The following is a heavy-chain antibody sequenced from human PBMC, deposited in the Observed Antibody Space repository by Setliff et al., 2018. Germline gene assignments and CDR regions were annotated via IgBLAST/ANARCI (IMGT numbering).Heavy chain of an antibody. CDR1: GGSINSRTYY. Sequence: PSETLSLTCTVSGGSINSRTYYWSWIRQSAGKGLEWIGHIYTSWSTVYNPSLKSRVTMSVDTSKDQFSLRLSSVTAADAAVYYCARASSGWYSAYYYYMDVWGKGTTVTVSS. D-gene: IGHD6-19*01. V-gene: IGHV4-61*09. J-gene: IGHJ6*03. CDR2: IYTSWST. CDR3: ARASSGWYSAYYYYMDV.